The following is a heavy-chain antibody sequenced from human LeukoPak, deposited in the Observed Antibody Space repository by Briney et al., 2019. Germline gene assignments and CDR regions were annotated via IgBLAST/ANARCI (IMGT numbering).Heavy chain of an antibody. CDR2: MNPNSGST. CDR1: GYTFTSYD. CDR3: ARGRRVGSYYIPFDY. J-gene: IGHJ4*02. V-gene: IGHV1-8*01. D-gene: IGHD3-10*01. Sequence: ASVKVSCRASGYTFTSYDINWVRQATGQGLEWMGWMNPNSGSTGYAQKFQGRVTMTRNTSISTAYMELSSLRSEDTAVYYCARGRRVGSYYIPFDYWGQGTLVTVSS.